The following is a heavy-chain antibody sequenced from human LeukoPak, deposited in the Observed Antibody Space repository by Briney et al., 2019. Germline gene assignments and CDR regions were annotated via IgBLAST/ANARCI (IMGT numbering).Heavy chain of an antibody. D-gene: IGHD5-18*01. Sequence: SETLSLTCTVSGGSISSYYWSWIRQPPGKGLEWIGYIYYSGSTNYNPSLKSRVTISVDTSKNQFSLKLSSVTAADTAVYYCASAGDTASSPLDYWGQGTLVTVSS. CDR2: IYYSGST. CDR1: GGSISSYY. J-gene: IGHJ4*02. CDR3: ASAGDTASSPLDY. V-gene: IGHV4-59*08.